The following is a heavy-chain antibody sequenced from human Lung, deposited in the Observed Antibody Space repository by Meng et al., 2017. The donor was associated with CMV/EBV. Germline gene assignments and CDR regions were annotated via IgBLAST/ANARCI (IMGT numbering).Heavy chain of an antibody. Sequence: XVSXKGSGYSFTSYWIGWVRRLPGKGLEWMGIIHPGYCDTRYSRSFQGQVTIPAEKSISTAYLQWSSLKASDTAIYYCARRTGCSGGSCYPGWFDRWGQGXLVTVSS. CDR3: ARRTGCSGGSCYPGWFDR. CDR2: IHPGYCDT. V-gene: IGHV5-51*01. D-gene: IGHD2-15*01. CDR1: GYSFTSYW. J-gene: IGHJ5*01.